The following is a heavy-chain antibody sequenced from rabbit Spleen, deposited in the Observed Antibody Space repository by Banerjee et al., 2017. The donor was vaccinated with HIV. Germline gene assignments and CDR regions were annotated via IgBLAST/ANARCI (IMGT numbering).Heavy chain of an antibody. Sequence: QEQLVESGGGLVKPGASLTLTCEASGFPFSEKAVMCWVRQAPGKGLTWIACINVVTGKAVYASWAKGRFTSSRTSSTTVTLQMTSLTAADTATYFCARVLTDIIGWNFGWWGPGTLVTVS. D-gene: IGHD4-1*01. J-gene: IGHJ6*01. CDR2: INVVTGKA. CDR3: ARVLTDIIGWNFGW. CDR1: GFPFSEKAV. V-gene: IGHV1S45*01.